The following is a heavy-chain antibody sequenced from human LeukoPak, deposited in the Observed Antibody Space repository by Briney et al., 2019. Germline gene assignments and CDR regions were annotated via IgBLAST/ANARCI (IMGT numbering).Heavy chain of an antibody. Sequence: GGSLRLSCAASGFTFSSYAMSWVRQAPGKGLVWVSRINSDGSTTTYADSMKGRFTISRDNAKNTLYLQMNSLRAEDTAVYYCAVKWTYDGFDIWGQGTMVTVSS. D-gene: IGHD1-26*01. V-gene: IGHV3-74*01. CDR1: GFTFSSYA. J-gene: IGHJ3*02. CDR3: AVKWTYDGFDI. CDR2: INSDGSTT.